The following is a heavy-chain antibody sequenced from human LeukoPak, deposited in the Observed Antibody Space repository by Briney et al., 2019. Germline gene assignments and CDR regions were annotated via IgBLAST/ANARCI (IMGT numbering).Heavy chain of an antibody. CDR2: IYYSGST. Sequence: PGGSLRLSCAASGFTFSSYSMNWVRQAPGKGLEWIGSIYYSGSTYYNPSLKSRVTISVDTSKNQFSLKLSSVTAADTAVYYCARAPYYSNYVLYYYYYMDVWGKGTTVTVSS. CDR3: ARAPYYSNYVLYYYYYMDV. V-gene: IGHV4-39*07. D-gene: IGHD4-11*01. J-gene: IGHJ6*03. CDR1: GFTFSSYS.